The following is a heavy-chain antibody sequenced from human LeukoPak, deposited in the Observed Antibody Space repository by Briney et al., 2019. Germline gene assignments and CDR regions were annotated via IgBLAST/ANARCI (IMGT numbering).Heavy chain of an antibody. CDR3: ARQGWLQNAFDI. CDR1: GYTFTGYY. Sequence: GASVKVSCKASGYTFTGYYMHWVRQAPGQGLEWMGWINPNSGGTNYAPKFQGRVTMTRDTSISTAYMELSRLRSDDTAVYYCARQGWLQNAFDIWGQGTMVTVSS. V-gene: IGHV1-2*02. J-gene: IGHJ3*02. D-gene: IGHD5-24*01. CDR2: INPNSGGT.